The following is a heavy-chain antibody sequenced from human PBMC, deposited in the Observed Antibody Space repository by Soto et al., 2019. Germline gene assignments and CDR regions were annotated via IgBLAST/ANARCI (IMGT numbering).Heavy chain of an antibody. Sequence: KASETLSLTCSVSGGSISSDDFYWSWIRQPPGKGLEWIGYIYYSGRTSYNPSLKSRVTISIDTSNNHFSLKLSSVSAADTAVYYCARDRSSSPDFFDYWGQGTLVTVSS. D-gene: IGHD6-6*01. CDR1: GGSISSDDFY. V-gene: IGHV4-30-4*01. CDR2: IYYSGRT. J-gene: IGHJ4*02. CDR3: ARDRSSSPDFFDY.